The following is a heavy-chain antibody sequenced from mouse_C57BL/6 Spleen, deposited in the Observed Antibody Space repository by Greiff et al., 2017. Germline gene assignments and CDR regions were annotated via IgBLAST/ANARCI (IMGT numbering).Heavy chain of an antibody. V-gene: IGHV1-53*01. CDR3: AIPRYDYDEGVAMDY. J-gene: IGHJ4*01. D-gene: IGHD2-4*01. CDR2: IKPSNGGT. CDR1: GYTFTSYW. Sequence: VQLQQSGPELVKPWASVTLSCKASGYTFTSYWMNWVKQRPGQGLEWIGNIKPSNGGTNYNEKFKSKATLTVDNSYSTAYMQLSSLTSEDSAVYYCAIPRYDYDEGVAMDYWGQGTSVTVSS.